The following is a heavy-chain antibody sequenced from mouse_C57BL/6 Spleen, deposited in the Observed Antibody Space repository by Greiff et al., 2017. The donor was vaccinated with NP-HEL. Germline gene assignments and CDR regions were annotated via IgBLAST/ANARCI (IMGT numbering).Heavy chain of an antibody. J-gene: IGHJ1*03. Sequence: QVQLQQPGAELVKPGASVKLSCKASGYTFTRYWMHWVKQRPGRGLEWIGRIDPNSGGIKYNEKFKSKATLTVDKPSSTAYMQLSSRTSEDSAVECCAREAGLGSYWYFDVWGTGTTVTVSS. D-gene: IGHD4-1*01. CDR1: GYTFTRYW. CDR3: AREAGLGSYWYFDV. V-gene: IGHV1-72*01. CDR2: IDPNSGGI.